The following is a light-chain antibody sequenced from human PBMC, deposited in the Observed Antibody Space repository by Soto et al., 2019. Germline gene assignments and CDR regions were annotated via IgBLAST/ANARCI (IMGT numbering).Light chain of an antibody. V-gene: IGKV2-28*01. CDR2: LGS. J-gene: IGKJ5*01. CDR3: MQALQIPSIT. Sequence: DIVMTQSPLSLPVTPGEPASISCRSSQSLLHSNGYNYLDWYLQKPGQSPQLLIYLGSSRASGVPDRFSGSGSGTDFTLKISRVEAEDVGVYYCMQALQIPSITFGQGTRLEIK. CDR1: QSLLHSNGYNY.